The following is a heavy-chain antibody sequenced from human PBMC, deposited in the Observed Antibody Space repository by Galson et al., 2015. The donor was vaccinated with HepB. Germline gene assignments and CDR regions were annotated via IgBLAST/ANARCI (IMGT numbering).Heavy chain of an antibody. CDR1: GYTFTTYG. CDR2: VSTYSGNT. J-gene: IGHJ4*02. V-gene: IGHV1-18*01. D-gene: IGHD3-16*02. CDR3: ARGVRLGELSSFDY. Sequence: SVKVSCKASGYTFTTYGISWVRQAPGQGLEWMGWVSTYSGNTNYAQNLQGRVTMTTDTSTSTAYMELRSLRSDDTAFYFCARGVRLGELSSFDYWGQGTLVTVSS.